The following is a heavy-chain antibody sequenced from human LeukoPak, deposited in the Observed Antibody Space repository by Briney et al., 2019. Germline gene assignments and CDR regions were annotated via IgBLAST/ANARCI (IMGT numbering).Heavy chain of an antibody. D-gene: IGHD3-3*01. Sequence: GGSLRLSCAASGFTFSSYGMHWVRQAPGKGLEWVAVISYDGSNKYYADSVKGRFTISRDNSKNTLYLQMNSLRAEDTAVYYCAKDGRDGGGPGVLRFLEWSNYYFDYWGQGTLVAVSS. J-gene: IGHJ4*02. CDR2: ISYDGSNK. CDR3: AKDGRDGGGPGVLRFLEWSNYYFDY. V-gene: IGHV3-30*18. CDR1: GFTFSSYG.